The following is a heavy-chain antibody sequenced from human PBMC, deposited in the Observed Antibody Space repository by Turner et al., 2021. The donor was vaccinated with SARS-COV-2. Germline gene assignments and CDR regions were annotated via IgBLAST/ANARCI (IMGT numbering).Heavy chain of an antibody. Sequence: QVQLQESGPGLVKPSETLSLTGTVSGGCIRSYFWSWIRQPPGKGLEWIGYIYYSGSTNYNPSLKSRVTISVDTSKNQFALKLSSVTAADTAVYFCARHQWLRGAFDIWGQGTMVTVSS. V-gene: IGHV4-59*08. CDR2: IYYSGST. CDR1: GGCIRSYF. CDR3: ARHQWLRGAFDI. D-gene: IGHD5-12*01. J-gene: IGHJ3*02.